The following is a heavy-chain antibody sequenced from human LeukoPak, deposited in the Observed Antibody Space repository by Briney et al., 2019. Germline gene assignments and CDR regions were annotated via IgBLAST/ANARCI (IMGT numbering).Heavy chain of an antibody. V-gene: IGHV3-73*01. CDR3: TRGSQSDYYYGTDV. Sequence: GGSLRLPCAASGFTFSGSAMHWVRQASGKGLEWVGRIRSRTNTYATAYAASVKGRFTISRDDSKNTAYLQMNSLKTEDTAVYYCTRGSQSDYYYGTDVWGQGTTVTVSS. CDR2: IRSRTNTYAT. J-gene: IGHJ6*02. CDR1: GFTFSGSA.